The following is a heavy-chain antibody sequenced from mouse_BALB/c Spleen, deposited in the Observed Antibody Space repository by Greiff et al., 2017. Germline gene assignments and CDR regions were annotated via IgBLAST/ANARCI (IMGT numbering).Heavy chain of an antibody. CDR3: ARDYGSSQAWFAY. D-gene: IGHD1-1*01. CDR2: ISTYYGNT. Sequence: VKLQQSGPELVRPGVSVKISCKGSGYTFTDYAMHWVKQSHAKSLEWIGVISTYYGNTNYNQKFKGKATMTVDKSSSTAYMELARLTSEDSAIYYCARDYGSSQAWFAYWGQGTLVTVSA. V-gene: IGHV1-67*01. CDR1: GYTFTDYA. J-gene: IGHJ3*01.